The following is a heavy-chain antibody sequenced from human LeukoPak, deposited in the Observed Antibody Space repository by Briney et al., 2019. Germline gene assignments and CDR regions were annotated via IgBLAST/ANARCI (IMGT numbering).Heavy chain of an antibody. CDR1: GDSISSYY. CDR2: IYYNGIP. D-gene: IGHD3-10*01. Sequence: SETLSLTCTVSGDSISSYYWSWIRQPPGKGLEWTGYIYYNGIPNYNPSLKSRVTISLDTSKNHFSLKLSTVTAADTAVYYCATGSNVGLYYYYYMDVWGKGTTVSVSS. CDR3: ATGSNVGLYYYYYMDV. V-gene: IGHV4-59*01. J-gene: IGHJ6*03.